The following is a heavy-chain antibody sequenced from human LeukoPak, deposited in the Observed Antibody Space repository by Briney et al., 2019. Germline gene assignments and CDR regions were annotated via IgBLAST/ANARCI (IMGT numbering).Heavy chain of an antibody. J-gene: IGHJ4*02. CDR2: MYYRGNT. D-gene: IGHD4-17*01. CDR3: ARHGGLYGASDY. Sequence: ASETLSLTCTVSGSSISTITYYWGWIRQPPGKGLEWVGHMYYRGNTFYNPSLKSRVTISVDTSKNQFSLKLSSVTAADTAVYYCARHGGLYGASDYWGQGTLVTVSS. CDR1: GSSISTITYY. V-gene: IGHV4-39*01.